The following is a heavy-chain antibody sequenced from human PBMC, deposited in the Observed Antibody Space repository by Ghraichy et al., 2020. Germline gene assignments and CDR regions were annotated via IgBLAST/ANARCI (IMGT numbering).Heavy chain of an antibody. Sequence: ASVKVSCKASGYTFTSYGISWVRQAPGQGLEWMGWISAYNGNTNYAQKLQGRVTMTTDTSTSTAYMELRSLRSDDTAVYYCARGPEESLTQHYYYYYGMDVWGQGTTVTVSS. CDR2: ISAYNGNT. CDR1: GYTFTSYG. J-gene: IGHJ6*02. CDR3: ARGPEESLTQHYYYYYGMDV. D-gene: IGHD1-1*01. V-gene: IGHV1-18*04.